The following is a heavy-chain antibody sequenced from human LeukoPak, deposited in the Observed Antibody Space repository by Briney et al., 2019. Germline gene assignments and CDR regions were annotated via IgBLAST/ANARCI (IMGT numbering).Heavy chain of an antibody. Sequence: ASVKVSCKASGGTFSSYAISWVRQAPGQGLEWMGGIIPIFGTTNYAQKFQGRVTMTTDTSTSTAYMELRSLRSDDTAVYYCARVGCSGGSCYSFDYWGQGTLVTVSS. D-gene: IGHD2-15*01. CDR2: IIPIFGTT. CDR1: GGTFSSYA. J-gene: IGHJ4*02. CDR3: ARVGCSGGSCYSFDY. V-gene: IGHV1-69*05.